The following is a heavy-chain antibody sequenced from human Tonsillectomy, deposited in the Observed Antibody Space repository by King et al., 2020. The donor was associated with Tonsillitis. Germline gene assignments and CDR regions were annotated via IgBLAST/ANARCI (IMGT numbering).Heavy chain of an antibody. D-gene: IGHD3-22*01. CDR3: AREDFSYYDSSGYYYWFDP. CDR2: IIPILGIA. CDR1: GGTFSSYA. J-gene: IGHJ5*02. Sequence: VQLVQSGAEVKKPGSSVKVSCKASGGTFSSYAISWVRQAPGQGLEWMGRIIPILGIANYAQKFQGRVTITADKSTSTAYMELSSLSSEDTAVYYCAREDFSYYDSSGYYYWFDPWGQGTLVTVSS. V-gene: IGHV1-69*04.